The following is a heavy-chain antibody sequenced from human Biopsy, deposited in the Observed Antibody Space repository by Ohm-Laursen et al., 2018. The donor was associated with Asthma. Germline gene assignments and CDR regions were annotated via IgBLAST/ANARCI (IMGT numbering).Heavy chain of an antibody. CDR2: TKQDGSEK. CDR3: ARVAWDIVVVPAAMPGAYFDH. Sequence: LRLSCTAFAFTFSSYWMSWVRQAPGKGLEGVANTKQDGSEKYYVDSVKGRFTISRDNAKNSLYLQMNSLRDDDTAFYYCARVAWDIVVVPAAMPGAYFDHWGQGALVTVSS. J-gene: IGHJ4*02. V-gene: IGHV3-7*05. CDR1: AFTFSSYW. D-gene: IGHD2-2*01.